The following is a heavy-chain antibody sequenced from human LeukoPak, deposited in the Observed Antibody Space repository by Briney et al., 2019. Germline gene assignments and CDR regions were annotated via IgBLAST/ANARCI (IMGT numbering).Heavy chain of an antibody. CDR3: ARDRELQLRSWYYYMDV. CDR2: ISAYNGNT. Sequence: ASVKVSCKASGYTFTSYGISWVRQAPGQGLEGMGWISAYNGNTNYAQKLQGRVTMTTDTSTSTAYMELRSLRSDDTAVYYCARDRELQLRSWYYYMDVWGKGTTVTVSS. J-gene: IGHJ6*03. CDR1: GYTFTSYG. D-gene: IGHD1-7*01. V-gene: IGHV1-18*01.